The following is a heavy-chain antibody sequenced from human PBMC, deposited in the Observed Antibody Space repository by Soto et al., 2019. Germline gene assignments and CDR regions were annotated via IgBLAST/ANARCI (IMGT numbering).Heavy chain of an antibody. V-gene: IGHV4-61*01. D-gene: IGHD2-21*01. J-gene: IGHJ4*02. CDR2: IHYSGST. CDR3: TRGGDPYKTGH. Sequence: PSETLSLTCTVPGGSVNIGTYSWSWIRQPPGKGLEWIGFIHYSGSTNYNPSLKGRVTMSVDTSKNQFSLKLTSVNTADTAVYYCTRGGDPYKTGHWGQGTLVTVSS. CDR1: GGSVNIGTYS.